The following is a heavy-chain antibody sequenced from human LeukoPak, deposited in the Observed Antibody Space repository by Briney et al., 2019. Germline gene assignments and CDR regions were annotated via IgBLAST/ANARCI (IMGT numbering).Heavy chain of an antibody. Sequence: GGSLRLSCAASGFTFSGSAMHWVRQASGKGLEWVGRIRSKANSYATAYAASVKGRFTISRDDSKNTAYLQMNSLRAEDTAVYYCAKDLIAAAGTFAFDIWGQGTMVTVSS. D-gene: IGHD6-13*01. J-gene: IGHJ3*02. CDR1: GFTFSGSA. V-gene: IGHV3-73*01. CDR3: AKDLIAAAGTFAFDI. CDR2: IRSKANSYAT.